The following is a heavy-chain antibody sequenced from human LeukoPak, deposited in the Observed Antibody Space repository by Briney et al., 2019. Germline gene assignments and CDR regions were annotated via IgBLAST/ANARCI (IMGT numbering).Heavy chain of an antibody. V-gene: IGHV3-74*01. J-gene: IGHJ4*02. Sequence: PGGSLRLSCAASGFTFSSYWMHWDRQAPGKGLVWVSRINSDGSSTSYADSVKGRFTISRDNAKNTLYLQMNSLRAEDTAVYYCARSGSGSYPHFDYWGQGTLVTVSS. CDR3: ARSGSGSYPHFDY. CDR2: INSDGSST. D-gene: IGHD3-10*01. CDR1: GFTFSSYW.